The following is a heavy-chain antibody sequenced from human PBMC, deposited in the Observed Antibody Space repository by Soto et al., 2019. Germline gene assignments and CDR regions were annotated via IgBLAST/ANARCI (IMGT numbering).Heavy chain of an antibody. CDR3: ARSQRGRTAFTFDY. CDR1: GDSVSNENYY. Sequence: LXLACAVAGDSVSNENYYWSWIRQPPGKGLEWIGYIYYSGTTNYNSYLKSRLTLSVDMSKNQFSLKLTSVTAADTAVYFCARSQRGRTAFTFDYWGQGALVTVSS. V-gene: IGHV4-61*01. CDR2: IYYSGTT. J-gene: IGHJ4*02. D-gene: IGHD3-16*01.